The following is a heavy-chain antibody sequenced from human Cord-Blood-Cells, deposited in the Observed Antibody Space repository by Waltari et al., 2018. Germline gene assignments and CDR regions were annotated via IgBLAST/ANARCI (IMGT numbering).Heavy chain of an antibody. CDR1: GGTFSSYA. J-gene: IGHJ6*03. D-gene: IGHD6-13*01. V-gene: IGHV1-69*09. Sequence: QVQLVQSGAEVKKPGSSVKVSCKASGGTFSSYASSWVRQAPGQGLEWMGRFIPILGIANYAQKFQGRVTITADKSTSTAYMELSSLRSEDTAVYYCAASTNSSSWYYYYMDVWDKGTTVTVSS. CDR2: FIPILGIA. CDR3: AASTNSSSWYYYYMDV.